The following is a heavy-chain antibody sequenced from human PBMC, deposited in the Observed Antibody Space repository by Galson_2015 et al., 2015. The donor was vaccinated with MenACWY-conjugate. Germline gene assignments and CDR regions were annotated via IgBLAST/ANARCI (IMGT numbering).Heavy chain of an antibody. CDR2: IYYSGST. V-gene: IGHV4-59*12. J-gene: IGHJ4*02. D-gene: IGHD1-26*01. CDR1: GGSISSYY. CDR3: ARLVGATGS. Sequence: TLSLTCTVSGGSISSYYWSWIRQPPGKGLEWIGYIYYSGSTNYNPSLKSRVTISVDTSKNQFSLKLSSVTAADTAVYYCARLVGATGSWGQGTLVTVSS.